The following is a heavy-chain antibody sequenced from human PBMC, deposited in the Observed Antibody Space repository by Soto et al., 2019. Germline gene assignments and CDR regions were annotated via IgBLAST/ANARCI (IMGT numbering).Heavy chain of an antibody. CDR1: GGTFSSYA. Sequence: QVQLVQSGAEVKKPGSSVNVSCKASGGTFSSYAISWVRQAPGQGLEWMGGIIPIFGTANYAQKFQGRVTITADESTSTAYMELSRLRSEDTAVYYCARDGFNDDILTGYRFYNWFDPWGQGTLVTVSS. J-gene: IGHJ5*02. D-gene: IGHD3-9*01. CDR2: IIPIFGTA. V-gene: IGHV1-69*01. CDR3: ARDGFNDDILTGYRFYNWFDP.